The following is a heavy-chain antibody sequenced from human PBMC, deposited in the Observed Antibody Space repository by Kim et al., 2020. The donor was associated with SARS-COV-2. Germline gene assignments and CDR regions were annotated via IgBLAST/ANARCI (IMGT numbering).Heavy chain of an antibody. J-gene: IGHJ5*02. CDR3: ARGSTKDTAMGSTRWFDP. CDR2: INHSGST. CDR1: GGSFSGYY. V-gene: IGHV4-34*01. D-gene: IGHD5-18*01. Sequence: SETLSLTCAVYGGSFSGYYWSWIRQPPGKGLEWIGEINHSGSTNYNPSLKSRVTISVDTSKNQFSLKLSSVTAADTAVYYCARGSTKDTAMGSTRWFDPWGQGTLVTVSS.